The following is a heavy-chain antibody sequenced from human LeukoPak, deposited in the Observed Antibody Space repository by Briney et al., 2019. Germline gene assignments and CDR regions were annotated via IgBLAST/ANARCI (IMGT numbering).Heavy chain of an antibody. CDR3: ARPYYYDSRIDP. J-gene: IGHJ5*02. CDR2: TYYSGST. Sequence: SQTLALTCTVSGGSISSGDYYWSQIRQPPGKGLEWIAYTYYSGSTYYNPSLKSRVTISVDTSKNQFSLKLTAVTAADTAVYYCARPYYYDSRIDPWGQGTLVTVSS. D-gene: IGHD3-22*01. CDR1: GGSISSGDYY. V-gene: IGHV4-30-4*01.